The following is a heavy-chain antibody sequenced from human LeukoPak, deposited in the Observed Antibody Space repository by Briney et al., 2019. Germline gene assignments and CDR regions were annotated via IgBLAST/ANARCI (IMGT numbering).Heavy chain of an antibody. CDR1: GFTFSSYS. CDR3: ARQLGYCSDGSCYFDF. V-gene: IGHV3-48*01. J-gene: IGHJ4*02. D-gene: IGHD2-15*01. CDR2: ISSSSSTI. Sequence: GGSLRLSCAASGFTFSSYSMNWVRQAPGKGLEWVSYISSSSSTIYYADSVKGRFTISRDNSKNTLYLQMNSLRAEDTAVYYCARQLGYCSDGSCYFDFWGPGTLVTVSS.